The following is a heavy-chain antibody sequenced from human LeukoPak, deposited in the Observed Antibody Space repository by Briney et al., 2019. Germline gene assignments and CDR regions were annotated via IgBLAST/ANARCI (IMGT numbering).Heavy chain of an antibody. CDR1: GYTFTSHG. V-gene: IGHV1-18*01. D-gene: IGHD4-23*01. CDR3: ARDLNRVVTSKAVGY. J-gene: IGHJ4*02. Sequence: ASVKVSCKAPGYTFTSHGISWVRQAPGQGLEWMGWISAYNGNTNYAQKLQGRVTMTTDTSTSTAYMELRSLRSDDTAVYYCARDLNRVVTSKAVGYWGQGTLVTVSS. CDR2: ISAYNGNT.